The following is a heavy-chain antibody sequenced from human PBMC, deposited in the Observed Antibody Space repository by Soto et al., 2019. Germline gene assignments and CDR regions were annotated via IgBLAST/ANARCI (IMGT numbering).Heavy chain of an antibody. CDR1: GFTFSSYE. CDR2: ISSSGSTI. CDR3: AKGQSTGSGWYGARYYYYYGMDV. V-gene: IGHV3-48*03. J-gene: IGHJ6*02. D-gene: IGHD6-19*01. Sequence: GGSLRLSCAASGFTFSSYEMNWVRQAPGKGLEWVSYISSSGSTIYYADSVKGRFTISRDNAKNSLYLQMNSLRAEDTAVYYCAKGQSTGSGWYGARYYYYYGMDVWGQGTTVTVSS.